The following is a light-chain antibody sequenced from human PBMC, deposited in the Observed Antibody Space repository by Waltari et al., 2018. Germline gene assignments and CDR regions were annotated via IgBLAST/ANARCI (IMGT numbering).Light chain of an antibody. CDR3: SSYTSSSTYV. Sequence: QSALTQPASVSGSPGQSLTISCTGTSSDVGGYNYPSWYQQHPGKAPKLMIYDVSERPSGVSYRFSGSKSGNTASLTISGLQAEDEADYYCSSYTSSSTYVFGTGTKVTVL. J-gene: IGLJ1*01. V-gene: IGLV2-14*01. CDR2: DVS. CDR1: SSDVGGYNY.